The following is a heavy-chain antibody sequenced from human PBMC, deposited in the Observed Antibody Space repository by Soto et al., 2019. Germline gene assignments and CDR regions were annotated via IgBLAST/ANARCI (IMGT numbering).Heavy chain of an antibody. Sequence: PXETLSLTCAVSGCSISSGGYSWSWIRQPPGKGLEWIGYIYHSGSTYYNPSLKSRVTISVDRSKNQFSLKLSSVTAADTAVYYCARGRYSGYVDYWGQGTLVTVSS. J-gene: IGHJ4*02. V-gene: IGHV4-30-2*01. CDR2: IYHSGST. CDR3: ARGRYSGYVDY. D-gene: IGHD5-12*01. CDR1: GCSISSGGYS.